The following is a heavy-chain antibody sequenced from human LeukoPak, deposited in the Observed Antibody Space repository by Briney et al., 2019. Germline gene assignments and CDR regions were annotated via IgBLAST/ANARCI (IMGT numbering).Heavy chain of an antibody. CDR1: DASISGYY. V-gene: IGHV4-59*01. CDR2: MHYSGDS. D-gene: IGHD1-1*01. J-gene: IGHJ4*02. CDR3: ARDLELERNRWNYFEF. Sequence: SETLSLTCTVSDASISGYYWSWIRQPPGKGLEWIGSMHYSGDSKYNPSLRSRVSLSIDTSKQQFSLRLSSVTAADTAVYYCARDLELERNRWNYFEFWGQGALVTVSS.